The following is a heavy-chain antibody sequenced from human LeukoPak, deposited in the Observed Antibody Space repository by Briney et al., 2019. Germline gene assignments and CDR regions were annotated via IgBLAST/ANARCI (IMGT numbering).Heavy chain of an antibody. CDR1: GFTVSSNY. CDR3: ARDGDGFFDY. J-gene: IGHJ4*02. Sequence: RGSLRLSCAASGFTVSSNYMSWVRQPPGKGLEWVSVIYSGGSTYYANSVKGRFTISRDNSKNTLYLQMNSLRAEDTAVYDSARDGDGFFDYWGQGTLVTVSS. CDR2: IYSGGST. V-gene: IGHV3-53*01.